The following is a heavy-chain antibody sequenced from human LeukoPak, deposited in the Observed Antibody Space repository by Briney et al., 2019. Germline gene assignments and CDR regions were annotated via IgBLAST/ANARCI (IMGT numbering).Heavy chain of an antibody. V-gene: IGHV1-18*01. D-gene: IGHD6-13*01. J-gene: IGHJ4*02. CDR3: ARIAEQHLQYYFDY. CDR1: GYFFSSYG. CDR2: ISAYDGNT. Sequence: GASVTVSCKASGYFFSSYGFSWVRQAPGQGLEWMGWISAYDGNTNYAQKIQGRVTMATDTSTSTAYMELRSLRSDDSAVYFCARIAEQHLQYYFDYWGQGTLVTVSS.